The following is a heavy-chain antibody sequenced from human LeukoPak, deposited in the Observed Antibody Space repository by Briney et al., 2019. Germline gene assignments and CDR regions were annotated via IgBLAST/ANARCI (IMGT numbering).Heavy chain of an antibody. J-gene: IGHJ4*02. CDR1: GGSINSGSYY. CDR2: IYTSGST. Sequence: SQTLSLTCTASGGSINSGSYYWSWIRQPAGKGLEWIRRIYTSGSTNYNPSLKSRVTISVDTSKNQFSLKLSSVTAADTAVYYCAREPDRRLATYYFDYWGQGTLVTVSS. CDR3: AREPDRRLATYYFDY. D-gene: IGHD6-19*01. V-gene: IGHV4-61*02.